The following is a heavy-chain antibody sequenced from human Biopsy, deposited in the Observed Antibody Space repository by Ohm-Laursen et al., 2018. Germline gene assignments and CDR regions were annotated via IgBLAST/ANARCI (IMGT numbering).Heavy chain of an antibody. D-gene: IGHD3-10*01. CDR2: IKWNSGKI. CDR1: GFNLGDYA. CDR3: ARDTGTMVRGVLYQ. J-gene: IGHJ4*02. V-gene: IGHV3-9*01. Sequence: SLRLSCTASGFNLGDYAMHWVRQVPGKGLEWVSGIKWNSGKIDYADSVKGRFTIPRDNAKNSLYPHMNSLRTEDSAFYYCARDTGTMVRGVLYQWGQGTQVTVSS.